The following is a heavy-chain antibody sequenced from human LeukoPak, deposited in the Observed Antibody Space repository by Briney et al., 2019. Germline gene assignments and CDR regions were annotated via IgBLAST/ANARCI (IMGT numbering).Heavy chain of an antibody. V-gene: IGHV4-59*01. CDR3: ARFSGSYSFVDY. J-gene: IGHJ4*02. D-gene: IGHD3-10*01. CDR2: IYYSGST. CDR1: GGSISSYY. Sequence: SETLSLTCTVSGGSISSYYWSWLRLPPGQGLEWIGYIYYSGSTKYNPSLKSRVTISIDTSKNQFSLKLSSVTAADTAVYYCARFSGSYSFVDYWGQGTLVTVSS.